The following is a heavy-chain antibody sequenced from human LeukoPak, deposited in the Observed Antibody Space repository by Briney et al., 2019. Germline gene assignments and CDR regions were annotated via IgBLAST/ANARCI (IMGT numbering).Heavy chain of an antibody. Sequence: GASVKVSCKASGGTFSSYAFSWVRQAPGQGLEWMGRIIPILGIANYAQKFQGRVTITADKSTSTAYMELSSPRSEDTAVYYCAIEDPRLVGAPMYNWFDPWGQGTLVTVSS. CDR3: AIEDPRLVGAPMYNWFDP. CDR1: GGTFSSYA. CDR2: IIPILGIA. D-gene: IGHD1-26*01. J-gene: IGHJ5*02. V-gene: IGHV1-69*04.